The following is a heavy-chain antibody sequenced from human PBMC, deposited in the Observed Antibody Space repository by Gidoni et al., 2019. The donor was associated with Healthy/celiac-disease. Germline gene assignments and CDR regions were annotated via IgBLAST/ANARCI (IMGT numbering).Heavy chain of an antibody. Sequence: QVQLQQWGAGLLKPSETLSLTCAVYGGSFSGYYWSWIRQPPGKGLEWIGEINHSGSTNYNPSLKSRVTISVDTSKNQFSLKLSSVTAADTAVYYCARGGGPRRQNYYGSGSSHYFDYWGQGTLVTVSS. V-gene: IGHV4-34*01. CDR1: GGSFSGYY. J-gene: IGHJ4*02. D-gene: IGHD3-10*01. CDR2: INHSGST. CDR3: ARGGGPRRQNYYGSGSSHYFDY.